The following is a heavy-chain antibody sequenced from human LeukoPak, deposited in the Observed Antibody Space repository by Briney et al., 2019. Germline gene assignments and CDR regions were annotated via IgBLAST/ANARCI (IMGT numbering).Heavy chain of an antibody. V-gene: IGHV4-39*01. CDR2: IYYSRST. D-gene: IGHD2-2*01. CDR1: GGSFSSSSYY. J-gene: IGHJ5*02. CDR3: ARHFVVVPAAQYTWYNWFDP. Sequence: SETLSLTCTVSGGSFSSSSYYWGWLRQPPGTGLEWIGSIYYSRSTYYNPSLKSRVTISVDTSKNQFSLKLSSVTAADTAVYYCARHFVVVPAAQYTWYNWFDPWGQGTLVTVSS.